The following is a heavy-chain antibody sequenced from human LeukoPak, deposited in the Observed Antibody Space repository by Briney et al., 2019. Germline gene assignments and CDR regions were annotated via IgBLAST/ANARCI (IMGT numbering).Heavy chain of an antibody. Sequence: GGSLRLSCAASGFTFSSYWMHWVRQAPGKGLEWVSSISSSSSYIYYADSVKGRFTISRDNAKNSLYLQMNSLRAEDTAVYYCARDPSYSSSWVYYYYYMDVWGKGTTVTVSS. V-gene: IGHV3-21*01. CDR3: ARDPSYSSSWVYYYYYMDV. D-gene: IGHD6-13*01. CDR1: GFTFSSYW. J-gene: IGHJ6*03. CDR2: ISSSSSYI.